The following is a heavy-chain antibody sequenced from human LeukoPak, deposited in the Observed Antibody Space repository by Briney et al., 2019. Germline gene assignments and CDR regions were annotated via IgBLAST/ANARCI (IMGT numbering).Heavy chain of an antibody. CDR2: IYNSGST. CDR1: GGSLSTYY. D-gene: IGHD2-2*01. CDR3: ARDLIVVVPAASSITGIFYMDV. V-gene: IGHV4-4*08. Sequence: PSETLSLTCTVSGGSLSTYYWSWIRQPPGKGLEWIGYIYNSGSTNYSPSLRSRVTISVDTSKNQFSLKLSSVTAADTAVYYCARDLIVVVPAASSITGIFYMDVWGKGTTVTVSS. J-gene: IGHJ6*03.